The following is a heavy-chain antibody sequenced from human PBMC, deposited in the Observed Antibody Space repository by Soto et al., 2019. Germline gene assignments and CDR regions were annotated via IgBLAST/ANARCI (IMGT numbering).Heavy chain of an antibody. V-gene: IGHV1-69*13. J-gene: IGHJ4*02. CDR2: IIPIFGTA. CDR3: ARSLLWFGELSFRPFDY. D-gene: IGHD3-10*01. Sequence: GASVKVSCKASGGTFSSYAISWVRPAPGQGLEWMGGIIPIFGTANYAQKFQGRVTITADESTSTAYMELSSLRSEDTAVYYCARSLLWFGELSFRPFDYWGQGTLVTVSS. CDR1: GGTFSSYA.